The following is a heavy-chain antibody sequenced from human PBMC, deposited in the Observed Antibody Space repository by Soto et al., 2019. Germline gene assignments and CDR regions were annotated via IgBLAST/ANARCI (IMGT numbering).Heavy chain of an antibody. CDR2: IFHTGST. D-gene: IGHD2-2*02. J-gene: IGHJ5*02. CDR3: ARVGCSSTSCFTRWFDP. CDR1: GDSITSGGYS. V-gene: IGHV4-30-2*01. Sequence: SETLSLTCAVSGDSITSGGYSWSWIRQPPGKGLEWIGNIFHTGSTSYNPSLKSRVIISVDRSKNQFSLNLNSVTAADTAVYYCARVGCSSTSCFTRWFDPWGQGTLVTVSS.